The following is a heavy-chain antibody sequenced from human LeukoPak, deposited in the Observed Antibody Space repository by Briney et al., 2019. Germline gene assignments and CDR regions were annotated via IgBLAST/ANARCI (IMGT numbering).Heavy chain of an antibody. Sequence: GGSLRLSCAASGFAFNNYAMTWVRQAPGKGLQWVSTISSSGDNGDNTYYADSVKGLFTVSRDNSKDTVYLQMNSLRAEDTAVYYCARDGIQLPDTLDYWGLGTLVTVSS. V-gene: IGHV3-23*01. D-gene: IGHD1-1*01. CDR3: ARDGIQLPDTLDY. J-gene: IGHJ4*02. CDR1: GFAFNNYA. CDR2: ISSSGDNGDNT.